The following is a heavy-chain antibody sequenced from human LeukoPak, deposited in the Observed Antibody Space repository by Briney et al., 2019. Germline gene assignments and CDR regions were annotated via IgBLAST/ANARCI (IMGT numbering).Heavy chain of an antibody. CDR1: GGSFSGYY. V-gene: IGHV4-34*01. D-gene: IGHD3-10*01. J-gene: IGHJ4*02. CDR3: ARRSPHHYGSGSYYNSPIFDY. CDR2: INHSGST. Sequence: NSSETLSLTCAVYGGSFSGYYWSWIRQPPGKGLEWIGEINHSGSTNYNPSLKSRVSISVDTSKNQFSLKLSSVTAADTAVYYCARRSPHHYGSGSYYNSPIFDYWGQGTLVTVSS.